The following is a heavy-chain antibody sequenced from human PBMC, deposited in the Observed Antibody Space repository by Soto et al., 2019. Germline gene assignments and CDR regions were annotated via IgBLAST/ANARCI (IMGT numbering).Heavy chain of an antibody. CDR1: GLTFNNYA. V-gene: IGHV3-23*01. CDR3: ARVRGGGTDL. Sequence: PGGSLRLSCAASGLTFNNYAMTWVRQAPGKGLEWVSAIDLSGATTYYADSVKGRFTISRDNTKSSLYLQMNSLRDEDTAVYFCARVRGGGTDLLGPGTLVTVSS. J-gene: IGHJ5*02. D-gene: IGHD3-16*01. CDR2: IDLSGATT.